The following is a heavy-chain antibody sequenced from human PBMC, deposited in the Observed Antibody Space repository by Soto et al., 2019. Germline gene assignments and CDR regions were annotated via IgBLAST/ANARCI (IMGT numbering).Heavy chain of an antibody. V-gene: IGHV4-30-4*01. CDR3: ARELDRYYDSSGYLDY. J-gene: IGHJ4*02. Sequence: KASETLSLTCTVSCGSISSGDYYWSWIRQPPGKGPEWIGYIYYSGSTYYNPSLKSRVTISVDTSKNQFSLKLSSVTAADTAVYYCARELDRYYDSSGYLDYWGQGTLVTVSS. CDR1: CGSISSGDYY. D-gene: IGHD3-22*01. CDR2: IYYSGST.